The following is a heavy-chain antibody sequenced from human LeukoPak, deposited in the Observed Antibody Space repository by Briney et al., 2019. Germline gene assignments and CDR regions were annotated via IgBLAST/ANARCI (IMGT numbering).Heavy chain of an antibody. CDR1: GGSISSGAYY. CDR2: IYHTGNT. D-gene: IGHD3-22*01. J-gene: IGHJ4*02. V-gene: IGHV4-31*03. Sequence: PSQTLSFKCSVSGGSISSGAYYWSWIRQFPGRGLEWIAYIYHTGNTYYNPSLKSRLTISLDTSKNQFSLKLSSVTAADTAVYYCARDLSGYGASDYWGKGTLVTVSS. CDR3: ARDLSGYGASDY.